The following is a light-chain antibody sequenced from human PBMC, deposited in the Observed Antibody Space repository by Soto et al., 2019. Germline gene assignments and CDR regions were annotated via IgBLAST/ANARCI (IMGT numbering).Light chain of an antibody. CDR3: QQYYITPPS. J-gene: IGKJ4*01. Sequence: DIVMTQSPDSLAVSLGERATINCKSSQSVLYSSNNKNYLAWYQQKPGQPPKLLIYWASTRESGVPDRFSGSGSGTDFTLTISSLQDEDVAVYYCQQYYITPPSFGGGTKVDIK. V-gene: IGKV4-1*01. CDR2: WAS. CDR1: QSVLYSSNNKNY.